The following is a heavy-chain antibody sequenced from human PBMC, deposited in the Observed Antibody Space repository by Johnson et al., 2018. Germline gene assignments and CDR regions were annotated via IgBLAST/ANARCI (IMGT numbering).Heavy chain of an antibody. V-gene: IGHV3-64*01. CDR2: ISRNGDST. J-gene: IGHJ1*01. CDR1: GFTFSTYA. D-gene: IGHD3-22*01. Sequence: VQLVESGGGLVQPGGSLRLSCAASGFTFSTYAMHWVRQAPGKGLEYVSTISRNGDSTYYGNAGKGRFTISRDNSKNTLYLQMGSLRAEDMAVYYCARDTSGYNYEYVQHWGQGTLVTVSS. CDR3: ARDTSGYNYEYVQH.